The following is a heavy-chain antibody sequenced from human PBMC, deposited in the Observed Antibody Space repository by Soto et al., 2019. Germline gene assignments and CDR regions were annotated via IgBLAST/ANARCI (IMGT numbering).Heavy chain of an antibody. CDR2: ISYDGSNK. CDR3: AKDLDYYGSGSYPGPFDY. D-gene: IGHD3-10*01. Sequence: GGSLRLSCAASGFTFSSYGMHWVRQAPGKGLEWVAVISYDGSNKYYADSVKGRFTISRDNSKNTLYLQMNSLRAEDTAVYYCAKDLDYYGSGSYPGPFDYWGQGTLVNVSS. CDR1: GFTFSSYG. J-gene: IGHJ4*02. V-gene: IGHV3-30*18.